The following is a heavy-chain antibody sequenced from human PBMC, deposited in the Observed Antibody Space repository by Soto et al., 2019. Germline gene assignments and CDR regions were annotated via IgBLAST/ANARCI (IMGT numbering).Heavy chain of an antibody. D-gene: IGHD3-16*01. CDR3: ARAPFKGGNYYYYGMDV. CDR2: MNPNSGNT. CDR1: GYTFTSYD. Sequence: ASVKVSCKASGYTFTSYDINWVRQATGQGLEWMGWMNPNSGNTGYAQKFQGRVTMTRNTSISTAYMELSSLRSEDTAVYYCARAPFKGGNYYYYGMDVWGQGPRSPSP. J-gene: IGHJ6*02. V-gene: IGHV1-8*01.